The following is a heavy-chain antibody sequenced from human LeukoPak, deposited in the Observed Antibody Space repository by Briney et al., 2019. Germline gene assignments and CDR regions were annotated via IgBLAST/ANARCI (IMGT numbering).Heavy chain of an antibody. CDR2: INHSGST. Sequence: KPSETLSLTCAVYGGSFSGYYWSWIRQPPGKGLEWIGEINHSGSTNYNPSLKSRVTISVDTSKNQFSLKLSSVTAADTAVYYCARGRGGSYPFDYWGQGTLVTVSS. D-gene: IGHD1-26*01. CDR3: ARGRGGSYPFDY. V-gene: IGHV4-34*01. CDR1: GGSFSGYY. J-gene: IGHJ4*02.